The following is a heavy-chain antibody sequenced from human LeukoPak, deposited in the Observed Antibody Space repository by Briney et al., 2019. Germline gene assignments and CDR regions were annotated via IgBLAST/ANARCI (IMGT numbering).Heavy chain of an antibody. CDR1: GGSISSYY. CDR2: INHSGST. CDR3: ARGRRRITMIVARRGPFDY. J-gene: IGHJ4*02. D-gene: IGHD3-22*01. V-gene: IGHV4-34*01. Sequence: SETLSLTCTVSGGSISSYYWSWIRQPPGKGLEWIGEINHSGSTNYNPSLKSRVTISVDTSKNQFSLKLSSVTAADTAVYYCARGRRRITMIVARRGPFDYWGQGTLVTVSS.